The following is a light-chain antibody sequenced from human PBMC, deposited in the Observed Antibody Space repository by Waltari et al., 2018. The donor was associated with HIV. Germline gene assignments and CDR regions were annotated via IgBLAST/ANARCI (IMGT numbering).Light chain of an antibody. CDR3: QQYNNWPLT. CDR1: HSVSSK. J-gene: IGKJ4*01. Sequence: EIVMTQSPATLSVSPGDRVTFSCRASHSVSSKLAWYQQKPGQAPRLLIYAASTRATGIPARFSGGGSGTEFTLTISSLQSEDFAVYFCQQYNNWPLTFGGGTRVEI. V-gene: IGKV3-15*01. CDR2: AAS.